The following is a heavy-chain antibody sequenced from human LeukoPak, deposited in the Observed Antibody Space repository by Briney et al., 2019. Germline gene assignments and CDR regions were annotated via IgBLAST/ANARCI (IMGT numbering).Heavy chain of an antibody. Sequence: GGSLRLSCAASGFTFSDYYMSWIRQAPGKGLEWVSYISSSGSTIYYADSVKGRFTISRDNAKNSLYLQMNSLRAEDTAVYYCAKGVRVMTGKTRNRDSALKNWFDPWGQGTLVTVSS. V-gene: IGHV3-11*01. J-gene: IGHJ5*02. CDR3: AKGVRVMTGKTRNRDSALKNWFDP. CDR2: ISSSGSTI. CDR1: GFTFSDYY. D-gene: IGHD2-21*02.